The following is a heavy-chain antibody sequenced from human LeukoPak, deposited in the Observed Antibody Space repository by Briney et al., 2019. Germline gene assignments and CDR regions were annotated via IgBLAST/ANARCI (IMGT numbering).Heavy chain of an antibody. J-gene: IGHJ4*02. CDR3: ARGRGYSSGWFVGPYYFDY. V-gene: IGHV1-18*01. CDR2: ISAYNGNT. CDR1: GYTFTSYG. D-gene: IGHD2-15*01. Sequence: ASVKVSCKASGYTFTSYGISWVRQAPGQGLEWMGWISAYNGNTNYAQKLQGRVTMTTDTSTSTAYMELRSLRSDDTAVYYCARGRGYSSGWFVGPYYFDYWGQGTLVTVSS.